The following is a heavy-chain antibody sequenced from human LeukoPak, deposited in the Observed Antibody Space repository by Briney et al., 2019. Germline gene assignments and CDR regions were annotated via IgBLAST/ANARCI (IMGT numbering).Heavy chain of an antibody. Sequence: PGGSLRLSCAASGFTVSSNYMSWVRQAPGKGLEWVSVIYSGGSTYYADSVKGRFTISRDNSKNTLYLQMNSLRAEDTAVYYCARVAVAGKALYGMDVWGQGTTVTVSS. J-gene: IGHJ6*02. D-gene: IGHD6-19*01. CDR1: GFTVSSNY. V-gene: IGHV3-53*01. CDR2: IYSGGST. CDR3: ARVAVAGKALYGMDV.